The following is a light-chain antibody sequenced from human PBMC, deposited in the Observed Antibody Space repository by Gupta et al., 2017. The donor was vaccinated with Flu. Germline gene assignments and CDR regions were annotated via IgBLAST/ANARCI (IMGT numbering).Light chain of an antibody. J-gene: IGKJ2*01. Sequence: PATMTLSTGERATQSVWSRQSVSSYLEWYQQKPGQAPRLLIYDATNRATGIPARFSGSGSGTEFTLAISSREPEDFAVYYCQHRSTWPPTFGQGTXVEIK. CDR2: DAT. CDR1: QSVSSY. CDR3: QHRSTWPPT. V-gene: IGKV3-11*01.